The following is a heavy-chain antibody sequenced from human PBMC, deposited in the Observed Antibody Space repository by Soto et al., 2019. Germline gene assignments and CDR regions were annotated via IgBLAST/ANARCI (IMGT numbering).Heavy chain of an antibody. CDR3: ARGPPFDYYDSSYFDY. Sequence: LSLTCTVSGGSISSGDYYWSWIRQPPGKGLEWIGYIYYSGSTYYNPSLKSRVTISVDTSKNQFSLKLSSVTAADTAVYYCARGPPFDYYDSSYFDYWGQGTLVTVSS. D-gene: IGHD3-22*01. CDR1: GGSISSGDYY. V-gene: IGHV4-30-4*01. J-gene: IGHJ4*02. CDR2: IYYSGST.